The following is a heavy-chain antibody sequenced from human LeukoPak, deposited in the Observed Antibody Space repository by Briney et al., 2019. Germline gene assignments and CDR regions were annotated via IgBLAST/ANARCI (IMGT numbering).Heavy chain of an antibody. CDR1: GGSISSYY. CDR2: IYYSGST. V-gene: IGHV4-59*01. D-gene: IGHD3-3*01. J-gene: IGHJ6*02. Sequence: SETLSLTCTVSGGSISSYYWSWIRQPPGKGLEWIGYIYYSGSTNYNPSLKSRVTISVDTSKNQFPLKLSSVAAADTAVYYCARLRFLEWKKENGMDVWGQGTTVTVSS. CDR3: ARLRFLEWKKENGMDV.